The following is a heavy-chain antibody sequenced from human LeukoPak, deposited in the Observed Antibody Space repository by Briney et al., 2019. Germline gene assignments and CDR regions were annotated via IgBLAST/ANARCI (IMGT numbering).Heavy chain of an antibody. J-gene: IGHJ4*02. CDR2: IRDDGSKK. CDR1: GFTFSYYG. D-gene: IGHD1-1*01. CDR3: ANQGPGWYGTGPLDH. Sequence: GGSLRLSCAASGFTFSYYGMHWVRQAPGKGLEWLTFIRDDGSKKDYADSVRGRFTISRDDSKNTLYLQMNSLRTEDTAIYYCANQGPGWYGTGPLDHWGQGNLVTVSS. V-gene: IGHV3-30*02.